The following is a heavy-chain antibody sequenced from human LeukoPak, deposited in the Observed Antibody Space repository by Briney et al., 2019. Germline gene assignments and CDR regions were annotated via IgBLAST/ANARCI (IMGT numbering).Heavy chain of an antibody. CDR1: GFTFNSYA. D-gene: IGHD5-18*01. J-gene: IGHJ4*02. Sequence: GGSLRLSCAASGFTFNSYAISWVRQAPGKGLEWVGRIKSKTDGGTTDYAAPVKGRFTISRDDSKNTLYLQMNSLKTEDTAVYYCTTDIEIQLWLSVGYWGQGTLVTVSS. V-gene: IGHV3-15*01. CDR3: TTDIEIQLWLSVGY. CDR2: IKSKTDGGTT.